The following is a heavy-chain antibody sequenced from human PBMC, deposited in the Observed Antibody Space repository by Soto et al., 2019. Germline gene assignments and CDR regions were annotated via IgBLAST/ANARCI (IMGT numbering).Heavy chain of an antibody. CDR3: ARVRAFDSSGWNFDY. Sequence: XSVKVSFKASGYTFTGYYMPLVRHTPGQGLEWMGWINPNSGGTNYAQKLQGWVTMTRDTSISTAYMELSRLRSDDMAVYYCARVRAFDSSGWNFDYWGQGTLVTVSS. CDR1: GYTFTGYY. J-gene: IGHJ4*02. V-gene: IGHV1-2*04. D-gene: IGHD6-19*01. CDR2: INPNSGGT.